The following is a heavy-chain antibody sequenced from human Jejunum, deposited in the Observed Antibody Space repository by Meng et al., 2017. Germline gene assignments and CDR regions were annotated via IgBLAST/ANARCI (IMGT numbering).Heavy chain of an antibody. CDR2: INNDGSTT. V-gene: IGHV3-74*01. J-gene: IGHJ4*02. CDR3: ARETGGNYNFDY. Sequence: EVQLVESGGGLVLPGVSLRLSCAASGFTFSHYWMNWVRQAPGKGLVWVSRINNDGSTTNYADSVKGRFSISRDNAKNTVYLQMNSLRAEDTAVYYCARETGGNYNFDYWGQGTLVTVSS. CDR1: GFTFSHYW. D-gene: IGHD1-7*01.